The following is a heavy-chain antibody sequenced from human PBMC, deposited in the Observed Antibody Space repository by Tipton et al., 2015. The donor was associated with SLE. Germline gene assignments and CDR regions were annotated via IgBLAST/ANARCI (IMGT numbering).Heavy chain of an antibody. J-gene: IGHJ4*02. CDR3: ARETAAGSGWYPYFDY. Sequence: QVQLVQSGAEVKKPGSSVKVSCKASGGTFSSYAISWVRQAPGQGLEWMGGIIPIFGTANYAQKFQGRVTITADESTSTAYMELSSLRSEDTAVYYCARETAAGSGWYPYFDYWGQGTLVTVSS. V-gene: IGHV1-69*01. D-gene: IGHD6-19*01. CDR1: GGTFSSYA. CDR2: IIPIFGTA.